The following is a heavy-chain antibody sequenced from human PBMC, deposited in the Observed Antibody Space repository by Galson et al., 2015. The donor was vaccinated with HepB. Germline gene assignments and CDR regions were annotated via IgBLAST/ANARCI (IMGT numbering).Heavy chain of an antibody. J-gene: IGHJ6*02. D-gene: IGHD6-6*01. Sequence: SLRLSCAVSGFTFSSYSMNWVRQAPGKGLEWVSSISSSSSYIYYADSVKGRFTISRDDAKNSLYLQMNSLRAEDTAVYYCARDVSRGIAARSMDVWGQGTTVTVSS. CDR3: ARDVSRGIAARSMDV. CDR2: ISSSSSYI. CDR1: GFTFSSYS. V-gene: IGHV3-21*01.